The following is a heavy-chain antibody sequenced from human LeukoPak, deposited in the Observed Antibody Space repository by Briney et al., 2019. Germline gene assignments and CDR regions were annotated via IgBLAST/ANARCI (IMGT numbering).Heavy chain of an antibody. J-gene: IGHJ4*02. CDR2: IKQDGSAK. CDR3: ARWDTGSFYGIGD. V-gene: IGHV3-7*01. CDR1: GVTLGLYW. Sequence: PGGSLRLSCAASGVTLGLYWMTWVRQAPGKGLEWVANIKQDGSAKYYVDSVKGRFTISRDNAKNSLYLEMNSLRAEDAAVYYCARWDTGSFYGIGDWGQGTLVTVSS. D-gene: IGHD1-26*01.